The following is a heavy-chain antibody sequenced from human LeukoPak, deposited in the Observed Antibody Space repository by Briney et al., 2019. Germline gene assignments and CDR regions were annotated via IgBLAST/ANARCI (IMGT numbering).Heavy chain of an antibody. D-gene: IGHD6-13*01. CDR1: GGSFSGYY. CDR3: ATIAAAGRGWFDP. CDR2: TYYSGST. J-gene: IGHJ5*02. Sequence: SETLSLTCAVYGGSFSGYYWSWIRQPPGKGLEWIGYTYYSGSTNYNPSLKSRVTISVDTSKNQFSLKLSSVTAADTAVYYCATIAAAGRGWFDPWGQGTLVTVSS. V-gene: IGHV4-59*01.